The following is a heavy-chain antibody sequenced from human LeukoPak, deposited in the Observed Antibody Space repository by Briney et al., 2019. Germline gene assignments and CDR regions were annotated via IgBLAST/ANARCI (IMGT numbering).Heavy chain of an antibody. CDR1: GGSFSGYY. J-gene: IGHJ5*02. V-gene: IGHV4-34*01. CDR3: AKGRGVFRYNWFDP. CDR2: INHSGST. Sequence: SETLSLTCAVYGGSFSGYYWSWIRQPPGKGLEWIGEINHSGSTNYNPSLKSRVTISVDTSKNQFSLKLSSVTAADTAVYYCAKGRGVFRYNWFDPWGQGTLVTVSS. D-gene: IGHD2-8*01.